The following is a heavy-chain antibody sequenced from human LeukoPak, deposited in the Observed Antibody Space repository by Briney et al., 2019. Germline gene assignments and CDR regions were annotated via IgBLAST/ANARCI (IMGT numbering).Heavy chain of an antibody. CDR3: ARGLFRYYDSSGYQDY. V-gene: IGHV3-21*01. CDR1: GFTFSSYS. D-gene: IGHD3-22*01. J-gene: IGHJ4*02. CDR2: ISSSSSYI. Sequence: GGSLRLSCAASGFTFSSYSMKWVRQAPGKGLEWVSSISSSSSYIYYADSVKGRFTISRDNAKNSLYLQMNSLRAEDTAVYYCARGLFRYYDSSGYQDYWGQGTLVTVSS.